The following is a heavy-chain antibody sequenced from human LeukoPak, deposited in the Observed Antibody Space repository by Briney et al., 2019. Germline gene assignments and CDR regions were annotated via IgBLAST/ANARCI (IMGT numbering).Heavy chain of an antibody. J-gene: IGHJ4*02. Sequence: ASVKVSCKASGYTFTGYYMHWVRQAPGQGLEWMGWINPNSGGTNYAQKFQGRVTMTRDTSISTAYMELSRLRSEDTAVYYCARLGGSSGWLNDYWGQGTLVTVSS. D-gene: IGHD6-19*01. CDR1: GYTFTGYY. V-gene: IGHV1-2*02. CDR2: INPNSGGT. CDR3: ARLGGSSGWLNDY.